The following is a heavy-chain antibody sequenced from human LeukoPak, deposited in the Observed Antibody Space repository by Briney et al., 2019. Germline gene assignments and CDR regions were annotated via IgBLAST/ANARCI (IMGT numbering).Heavy chain of an antibody. V-gene: IGHV4-39*01. D-gene: IGHD3-9*01. CDR2: IYYSGST. CDR3: ARTYYDILTGHSPHFGY. Sequence: SETLSLTCTVSGGSISSSSYYWGWIRQPPGKGLEWIGSIYYSGSTYYNPSLKSRVTISVDTSKNQFSLKLSSVTAADTAVYYCARTYYDILTGHSPHFGYWGQGTLVTVSS. CDR1: GGSISSSSYY. J-gene: IGHJ4*02.